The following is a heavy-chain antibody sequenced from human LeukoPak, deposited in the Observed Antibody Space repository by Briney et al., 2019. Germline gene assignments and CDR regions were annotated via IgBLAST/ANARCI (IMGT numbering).Heavy chain of an antibody. D-gene: IGHD4-17*01. CDR1: GGSISSGSYY. CDR3: ARVFYGDYDSYYYYYMDV. J-gene: IGHJ6*03. V-gene: IGHV4-61*02. Sequence: SETLSLTCTVSGGSISSGSYYWSWIRQPAGKGLEWIGRIYTSGSTNYNPSLKSRVTISVDTSKNQFSLKLSSVTAADTAVYYCARVFYGDYDSYYYYYMDVWGKGTTVTVSS. CDR2: IYTSGST.